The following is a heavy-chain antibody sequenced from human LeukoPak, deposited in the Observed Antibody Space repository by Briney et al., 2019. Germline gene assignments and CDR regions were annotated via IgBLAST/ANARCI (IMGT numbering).Heavy chain of an antibody. CDR1: GGSISSSSYY. D-gene: IGHD3-22*01. CDR2: IYTSGST. V-gene: IGHV4-61*02. Sequence: SETLSLTCTVSGGSISSSSYYWGWIRQPAGKGLEWIGRIYTSGSTNYNPSLKSRVTMSVDTSKNQFSLKLSSVTAADTAVYYCARGAYGSTQPFDYWGQGTLVTVSS. CDR3: ARGAYGSTQPFDY. J-gene: IGHJ4*02.